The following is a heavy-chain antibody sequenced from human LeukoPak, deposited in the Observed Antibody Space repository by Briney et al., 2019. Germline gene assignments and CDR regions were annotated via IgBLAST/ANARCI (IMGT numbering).Heavy chain of an antibody. J-gene: IGHJ4*02. CDR1: GGTFSSYA. V-gene: IGHV1-8*03. CDR2: MNPNSGNT. Sequence: ASVKVSCKASGGTFSSYAISWVRQATGQGLEWMGWMNPNSGNTGYAQKFQGRVTITRNTSISTAYMELSSLRSEDTAVYYCARGEGILYDYWGQGTLVTVSS. D-gene: IGHD3-10*01. CDR3: ARGEGILYDY.